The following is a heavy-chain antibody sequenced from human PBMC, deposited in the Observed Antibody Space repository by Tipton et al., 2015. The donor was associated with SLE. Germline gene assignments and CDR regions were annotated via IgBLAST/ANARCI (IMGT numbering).Heavy chain of an antibody. CDR3: ARRGGLTSYCGDNCGEFYL. D-gene: IGHD2-21*01. Sequence: QLVQSGGGLIQPGGSLKLSCVASGFTVSGNYMSWVRQAPGRGLEWVSVIYTAGDTYNADSVKGRFTISRDNSNNMLYLEMNSLRADDTAVYYCARRGGLTSYCGDNCGEFYLWGQGTLVTVSS. CDR1: GFTVSGNY. V-gene: IGHV3-53*01. CDR2: IYTAGDT. J-gene: IGHJ3*01.